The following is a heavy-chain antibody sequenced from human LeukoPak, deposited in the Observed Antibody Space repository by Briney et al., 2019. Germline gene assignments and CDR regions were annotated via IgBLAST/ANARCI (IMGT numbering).Heavy chain of an antibody. V-gene: IGHV3-23*01. D-gene: IGHD3-22*01. CDR3: AKRGMSSSGLGD. CDR2: ITSGGST. Sequence: GGSLRLSCAASGLIISSYVMSWVRQAPGKGLEWVSGITSGGSTYYADSVKGRFTISRDNSKNTQYLQMNSLRAEDTAVYYCAKRGMSSSGLGDWGQGTLVTVSS. CDR1: GLIISSYV. J-gene: IGHJ4*02.